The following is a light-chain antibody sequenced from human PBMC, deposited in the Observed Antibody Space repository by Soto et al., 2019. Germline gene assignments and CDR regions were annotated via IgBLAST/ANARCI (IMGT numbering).Light chain of an antibody. CDR3: QQYSNWPIT. CDR1: QSVSSN. V-gene: IGKV3-15*01. Sequence: EIVMTQSPATLSVSPGERATLSCRASQSVSSNLAWYQQKPGQAPRLLIYGASTRATVIPARFSGSGSGTEFTLTISSLQSEDFVVYYCQQYSNWPITFGPGTKVEIK. J-gene: IGKJ3*01. CDR2: GAS.